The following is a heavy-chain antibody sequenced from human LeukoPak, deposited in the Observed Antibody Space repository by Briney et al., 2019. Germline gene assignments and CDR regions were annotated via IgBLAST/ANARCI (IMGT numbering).Heavy chain of an antibody. J-gene: IGHJ5*02. CDR2: INPSGGST. Sequence: GASVKVSCKASGYTFTSYYMHWVRQAPGQGLEWMGIINPSGGSTSYAQKFQGRVTMTRDMSTSTVYMELSSLRSDDTAVYYCARDGGPQTALSMEPNNWFDPWGQGTLVTVSS. CDR3: ARDGGPQTALSMEPNNWFDP. V-gene: IGHV1-46*01. D-gene: IGHD1-1*01. CDR1: GYTFTSYY.